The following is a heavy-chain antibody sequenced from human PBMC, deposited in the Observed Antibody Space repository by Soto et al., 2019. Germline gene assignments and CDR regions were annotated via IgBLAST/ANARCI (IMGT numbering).Heavy chain of an antibody. CDR3: AHKGYGDYPLDY. CDR2: IYWDDSK. Sequence: QITLKESGPALVKPTQTLTLTCTFSGFSLSTSGVGVGWIRQPPGKALEWLAVIYWDDSKHSSPSLESRLTITKDTSKNPVVLTTTNMDPVDTATYFCAHKGYGDYPLDYWGQGTLVTVSS. CDR1: GFSLSTSGVG. D-gene: IGHD4-17*01. J-gene: IGHJ4*02. V-gene: IGHV2-5*02.